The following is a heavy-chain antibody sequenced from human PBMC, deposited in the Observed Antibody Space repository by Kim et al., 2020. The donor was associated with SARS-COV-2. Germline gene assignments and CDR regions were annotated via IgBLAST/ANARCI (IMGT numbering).Heavy chain of an antibody. CDR3: AGGWRGGSTWYCFDF. V-gene: IGHV4-61*01. J-gene: IGHJ4*02. CDR2: IHYTGST. CDR1: GVSLSTNHYY. D-gene: IGHD6-13*01. Sequence: SETLSLTCSVSGVSLSTNHYYWSWIRQTPGKGLEYIGYIHYTGSTTYNVSLKSRVTISRDTSKNQFSLKLTSVTAADTAVYFCAGGWRGGSTWYCFDFWGQGTLVTVSS.